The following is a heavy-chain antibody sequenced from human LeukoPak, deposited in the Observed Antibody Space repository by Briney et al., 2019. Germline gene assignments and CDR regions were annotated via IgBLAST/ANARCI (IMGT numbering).Heavy chain of an antibody. CDR3: ARGRVSTVRGVRNWFDP. J-gene: IGHJ5*02. CDR2: INPNSGGT. Sequence: ASVKVSCKASGYTFTGYYMHWVRQAPGQGLEWMGWINPNSGGTNYAQKFQGRVTMTRDTSISTAYMELSRLRSDDTAVYYCARGRVSTVRGVRNWFDPWGQGTLVTVSS. V-gene: IGHV1-2*02. D-gene: IGHD3-10*01. CDR1: GYTFTGYY.